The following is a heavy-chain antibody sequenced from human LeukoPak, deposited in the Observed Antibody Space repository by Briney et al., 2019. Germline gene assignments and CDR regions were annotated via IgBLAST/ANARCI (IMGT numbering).Heavy chain of an antibody. CDR2: IHYSGSA. Sequence: TSETLSLTCTVSGGSVSSGSYYWSWIRQPPGRGLEWIAYIHYSGSAAYNPSLKSRVTISRDMSTNQFSLKMTSVTAADTAVYFCARDMGAPDYGSYSVDYWGQGTLVTVSS. D-gene: IGHD4-23*01. CDR1: GGSVSSGSYY. CDR3: ARDMGAPDYGSYSVDY. J-gene: IGHJ4*02. V-gene: IGHV4-61*01.